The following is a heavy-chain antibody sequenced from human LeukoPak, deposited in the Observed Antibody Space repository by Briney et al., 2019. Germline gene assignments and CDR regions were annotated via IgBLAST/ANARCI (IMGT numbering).Heavy chain of an antibody. J-gene: IGHJ3*02. D-gene: IGHD6-19*01. Sequence: KPSETLSLTCTVSGGSISSSSYYWGWIRQPQGKGLEWIGSIYYSGSTYYNPSLKSRVTISVDTSKNQFSLKLSSVTAADTAVYYCARHLGRLAHAFDIWGQGTMVTVSS. V-gene: IGHV4-39*01. CDR2: IYYSGST. CDR3: ARHLGRLAHAFDI. CDR1: GGSISSSSYY.